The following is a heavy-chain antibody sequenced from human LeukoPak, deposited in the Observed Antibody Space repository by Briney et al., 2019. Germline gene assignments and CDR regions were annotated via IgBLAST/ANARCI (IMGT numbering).Heavy chain of an antibody. D-gene: IGHD1-20*01. CDR1: GLTFSNYG. V-gene: IGHV3-30*02. Sequence: GGSLRLSCAVSGLTFSNYGMHWVRQAPGQGLEWVAVIWYDGSYKSYADSVKGRFTISRDNSKTTLYLQMTGLRAEDTAVYYCVKESIAGEPAGDSGYWARGTLLTVSS. CDR3: VKESIAGEPAGDSGY. CDR2: IWYDGSYK. J-gene: IGHJ4*02.